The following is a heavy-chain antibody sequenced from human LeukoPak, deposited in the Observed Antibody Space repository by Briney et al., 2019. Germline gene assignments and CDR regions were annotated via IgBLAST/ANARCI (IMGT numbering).Heavy chain of an antibody. CDR1: GFTFSSYG. CDR2: MSYDGSNE. D-gene: IGHD2-2*01. CDR3: AKGGCSSSNCYANY. J-gene: IGHJ4*02. Sequence: GRSLRLSCAASGFTFSSYGMHWVRQAPGKGLEWVAVMSYDGSNEFYADSVKGRFTISRDNSKNTLSLQMNSLRPDDTALYYCAKGGCSSSNCYANYWGQGTLVTVSS. V-gene: IGHV3-30*18.